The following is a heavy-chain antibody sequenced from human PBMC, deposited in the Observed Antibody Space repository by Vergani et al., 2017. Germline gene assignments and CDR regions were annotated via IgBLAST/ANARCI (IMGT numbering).Heavy chain of an antibody. J-gene: IGHJ5*02. D-gene: IGHD4-17*01. V-gene: IGHV3-7*01. CDR2: IKQDGSEK. CDR1: GFTFSSYW. CDR3: AHTVTYSRGWFDP. Sequence: EVQLVESGGGLVQPGGSLRLSCAASGFTFSSYWMSWVRQAPGKGLEWVANIKQDGSEKYYVDSVKGRFTISRDNAKNSLYLQMNSLRAEDTAVYYCAHTVTYSRGWFDPWGQGTLVTVSS.